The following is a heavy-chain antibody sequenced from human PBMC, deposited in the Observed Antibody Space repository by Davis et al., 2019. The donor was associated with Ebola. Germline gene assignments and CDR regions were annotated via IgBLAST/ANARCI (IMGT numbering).Heavy chain of an antibody. CDR2: IYYSGST. CDR3: ARKPARVRNWFDP. V-gene: IGHV4-39*01. J-gene: IGHJ5*02. Sequence: SETLSLTCTVSGGSISSSSYYWGWIRQPPGKGLEWIGSIYYSGSTYYNPSLKSRVPISVDTSKNQFSLKLSSVTAADTAVYYCARKPARVRNWFDPWGQGTLVTVSS. D-gene: IGHD3-3*01. CDR1: GGSISSSSYY.